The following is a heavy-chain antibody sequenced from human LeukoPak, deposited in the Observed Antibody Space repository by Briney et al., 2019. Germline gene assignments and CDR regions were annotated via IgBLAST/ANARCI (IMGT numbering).Heavy chain of an antibody. Sequence: GGSLRLSCAASGFTFSSYAMSWVRQTPGKGLEWVSAISGSGGSTYYADSVKGRFTISRDNSKNTLYLQMNSLRAEDTAVYYCAKDFSYYDSSGYYFNWGQGTLVTVSS. D-gene: IGHD3-22*01. CDR2: ISGSGGST. CDR1: GFTFSSYA. V-gene: IGHV3-23*01. CDR3: AKDFSYYDSSGYYFN. J-gene: IGHJ4*02.